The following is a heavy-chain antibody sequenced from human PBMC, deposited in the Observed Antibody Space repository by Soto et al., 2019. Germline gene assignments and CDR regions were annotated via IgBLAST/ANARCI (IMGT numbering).Heavy chain of an antibody. Sequence: GGSLRLSCAASGFTFSSYGMHWVRQAPGKGLEWVAVISYDGSNKYYADSVKGRFTISRDNSKNTLYLQMNSLRAEDTAVYYCAKLPGYCSGGSCYPFDYWGQGTLVTVSS. D-gene: IGHD2-15*01. CDR1: GFTFSSYG. J-gene: IGHJ4*02. V-gene: IGHV3-30*18. CDR2: ISYDGSNK. CDR3: AKLPGYCSGGSCYPFDY.